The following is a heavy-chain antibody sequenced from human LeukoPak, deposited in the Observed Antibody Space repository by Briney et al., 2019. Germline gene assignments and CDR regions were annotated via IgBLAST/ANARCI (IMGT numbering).Heavy chain of an antibody. D-gene: IGHD3-10*01. CDR2: IYYIGST. J-gene: IGHJ4*02. CDR3: ARGRDMVRGVIPHYFDY. Sequence: PSETLSLTCTVPGGSISSYYWSWIRQPPGKGLEWIGYIYYIGSTNYNPYLKRRVTISVNTSKNQFSLKLSSVTAADTAVYYCARGRDMVRGVIPHYFDYWGQGTLVTASS. V-gene: IGHV4-59*01. CDR1: GGSISSYY.